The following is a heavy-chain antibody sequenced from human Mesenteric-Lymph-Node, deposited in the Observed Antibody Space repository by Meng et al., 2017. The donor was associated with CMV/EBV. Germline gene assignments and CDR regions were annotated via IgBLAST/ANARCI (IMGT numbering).Heavy chain of an antibody. CDR1: GGSFSGYY. CDR3: ARHQRWLKSEGGFNY. CDR2: INHSGST. J-gene: IGHJ4*02. Sequence: QLGAGLLKPSETRSLTVAVYGGSFSGYYWSWIRQPPGKGLEWIGEINHSGSTNYNPSLKSRVTISVDTSKNQFSLKLSSVTAADTAVYYCARHQRWLKSEGGFNYWGQGTLVTVSS. D-gene: IGHD4-23*01. V-gene: IGHV4-34*01.